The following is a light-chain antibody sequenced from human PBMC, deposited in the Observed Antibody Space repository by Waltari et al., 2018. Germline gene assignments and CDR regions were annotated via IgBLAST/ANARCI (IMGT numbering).Light chain of an antibody. V-gene: IGKV1-9*01. J-gene: IGKJ4*01. CDR3: QQLEFYPLT. CDR1: QAFGTS. Sequence: IQLTQSPSSLSASVGDRVTITCRASQAFGTSLAWYHQTLGKAPKLLIFVASILQTGVPSRFSGNGSGTDFTLTISSLQPEDFGTYYYQQLEFYPLTFGGGTRVEIK. CDR2: VAS.